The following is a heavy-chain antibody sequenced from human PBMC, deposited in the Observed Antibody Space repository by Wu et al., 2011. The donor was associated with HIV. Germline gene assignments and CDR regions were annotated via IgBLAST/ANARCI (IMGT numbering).Heavy chain of an antibody. CDR3: ARAGPGAPXDS. CDR1: GYSFINYY. Sequence: QVQLVQSGAEVKKPGASVMVSCKASGYSFINYYMHWVRQAPGQGPEWMGWINPTNGATRFAQKFQGRVTLTKDTSITTAYMDVSSLRSGDTAIYYCARAGPGAPXDSWGQGTLVTVSS. CDR2: INPTNGAT. D-gene: IGHD3-10*01. V-gene: IGHV1-2*02. J-gene: IGHJ4*02.